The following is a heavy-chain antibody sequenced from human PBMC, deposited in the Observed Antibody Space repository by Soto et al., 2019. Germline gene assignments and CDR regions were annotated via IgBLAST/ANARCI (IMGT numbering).Heavy chain of an antibody. CDR2: ISTYNGHT. J-gene: IGHJ4*02. CDR1: GYTFSSYG. D-gene: IGHD3-16*02. Sequence: QVHLVQSGPEVKKPGASVKVSCKASGYTFSSYGISWVRQAPGQGLEWMGWISTYNGHTNYAQKLQGRVTMTTDTPTSTAYMELWSLRSDDTAVYYCAMLSYPRTSPVTRGGYWGQGTLVTVS. V-gene: IGHV1-18*01. CDR3: AMLSYPRTSPVTRGGY.